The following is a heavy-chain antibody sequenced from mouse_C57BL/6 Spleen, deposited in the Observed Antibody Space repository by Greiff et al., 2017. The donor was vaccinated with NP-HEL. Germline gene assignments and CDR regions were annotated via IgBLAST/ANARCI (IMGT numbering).Heavy chain of an antibody. J-gene: IGHJ1*03. CDR2: IYPSDGST. D-gene: IGHD1-1*01. Sequence: QVQLQQSGPELVKPGASVKLSCKASGYTFTSYDINWVKQSPGKGLEWIGRIYPSDGSTKYNEKFKGKATLTVDKSSSTAYLELHRLTSEESAVYFCASDTTVVENWYYEVRGTGTTVTFSS. CDR1: GYTFTSYD. CDR3: ASDTTVVENWYYEV. V-gene: IGHV1-85*01.